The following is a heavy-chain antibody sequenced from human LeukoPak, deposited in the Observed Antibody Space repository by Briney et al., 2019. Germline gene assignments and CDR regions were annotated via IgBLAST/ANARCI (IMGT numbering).Heavy chain of an antibody. D-gene: IGHD3-3*01. CDR2: ISGSGGST. CDR3: ANSLRGYSDTFDY. J-gene: IGHJ4*02. CDR1: GFTFSSYA. V-gene: IGHV3-23*01. Sequence: GGSLRLSCAASGFTFSSYAMSWVRQAPGKGLEWVSAISGSGGSTDYADSVKGRFTISRDNSKNTLYLQMNSLRAEDTAVYYCANSLRGYSDTFDYWGQGTLVTVSS.